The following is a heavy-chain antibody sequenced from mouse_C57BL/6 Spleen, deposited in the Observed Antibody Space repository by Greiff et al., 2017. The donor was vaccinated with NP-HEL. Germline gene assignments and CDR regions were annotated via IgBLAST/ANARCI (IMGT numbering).Heavy chain of an antibody. Sequence: QVQLKQPGAELVRPGSSVKLSCKASGYTFTSYWMDWVKQRPGQGLEWIGNIYPSDSETHYNQKFKDKATLTVDKSSSTAYMQLSSLTSEDSAVYYCARRDSSGYDGYYAMDYWGQGTSVTVSS. D-gene: IGHD3-2*02. CDR1: GYTFTSYW. CDR3: ARRDSSGYDGYYAMDY. CDR2: IYPSDSET. V-gene: IGHV1-61*01. J-gene: IGHJ4*01.